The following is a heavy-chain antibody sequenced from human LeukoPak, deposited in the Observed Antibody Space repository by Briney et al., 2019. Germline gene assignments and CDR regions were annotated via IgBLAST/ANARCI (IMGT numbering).Heavy chain of an antibody. J-gene: IGHJ4*02. D-gene: IGHD6-13*01. CDR2: ISGSGGSGGST. Sequence: GGTLRLSCAASGFTFSSYGMSWVRQAPGKGLEWVSTISGSGGSGGSTYYADSVKGRFSISRDNSKNTLYLQMNSLRAEDTAVYYCARDPLSSSSFDLWGQGTLVTVSS. V-gene: IGHV3-23*01. CDR3: ARDPLSSSSFDL. CDR1: GFTFSSYG.